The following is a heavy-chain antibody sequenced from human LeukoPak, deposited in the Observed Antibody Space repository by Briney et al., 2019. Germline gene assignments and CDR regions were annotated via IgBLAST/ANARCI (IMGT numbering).Heavy chain of an antibody. J-gene: IGHJ4*02. CDR3: AKDSHYFDWLLL. Sequence: GGSLRLSCAASGFTFSSYAMSWVRQAPGKGLEWVSAISGSGGSTYYADSVKGRFTISRDNSKNTLCLQMNSLRAEDTAVYYCAKDSHYFDWLLLWGQGTLVTVSS. CDR2: ISGSGGST. V-gene: IGHV3-23*01. D-gene: IGHD3-9*01. CDR1: GFTFSSYA.